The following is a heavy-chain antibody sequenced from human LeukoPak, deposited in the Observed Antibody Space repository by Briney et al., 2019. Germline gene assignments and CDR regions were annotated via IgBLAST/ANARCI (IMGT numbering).Heavy chain of an antibody. CDR3: AGGGYSYGLAYYYGMDV. CDR2: IYYSGST. V-gene: IGHV4-59*01. CDR1: SGSISSYY. J-gene: IGHJ6*04. Sequence: PSETLSLTCTVSSGSISSYYWSWIRQPPGKGLEWIGYIYYSGSTDYNPSLKSRVTISVDTSKNQFSLKLSSVTAADTAVYYCAGGGYSYGLAYYYGMDVWGKGTTVTVSS. D-gene: IGHD5-18*01.